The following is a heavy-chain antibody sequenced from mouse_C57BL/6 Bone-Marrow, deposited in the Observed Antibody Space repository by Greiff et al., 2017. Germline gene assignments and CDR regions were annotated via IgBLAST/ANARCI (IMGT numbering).Heavy chain of an antibody. CDR3: ARRKGYYDYDGFAY. J-gene: IGHJ3*01. Sequence: QVQLKQPGAELVKPGASVKMSCKASGYTFTSYWITWVKQRPGQGLEWIGDIYPGSGSTNYNEKFKSKATLTVDTSSSTAYMQLSSLTSEDSAVYYCARRKGYYDYDGFAYWGQGTLVTVSA. D-gene: IGHD2-4*01. V-gene: IGHV1-55*01. CDR2: IYPGSGST. CDR1: GYTFTSYW.